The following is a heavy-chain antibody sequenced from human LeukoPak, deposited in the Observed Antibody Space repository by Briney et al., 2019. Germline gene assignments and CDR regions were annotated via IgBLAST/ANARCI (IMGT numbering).Heavy chain of an antibody. D-gene: IGHD1-26*01. V-gene: IGHV4-59*01. J-gene: IGHJ5*02. CDR1: GGSISSYY. Sequence: PSETLSLTCTVSGGSISSYYWSWIRPRPGKGLEWIGYIYYSGSTNYNPPLQSRVTISVDTSKNQFSLKLSSVTAADTAVYYCARVVGATLDVWFDPWGQGTLVTVSS. CDR3: ARVVGATLDVWFDP. CDR2: IYYSGST.